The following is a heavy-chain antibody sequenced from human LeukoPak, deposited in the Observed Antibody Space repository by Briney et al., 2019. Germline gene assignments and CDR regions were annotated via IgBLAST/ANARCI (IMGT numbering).Heavy chain of an antibody. J-gene: IGHJ4*02. Sequence: SETLSLTCAVYGGSFSGHYWSWIRQPPGKGLEWIGEINHSGSTNYNPSLKSRVTISVDTSKNQFSLKLSSVTAADTAVYYCAGIPCSSTSCYTFDYWGQGTLVTVSS. CDR3: AGIPCSSTSCYTFDY. CDR2: INHSGST. D-gene: IGHD2-2*02. V-gene: IGHV4-34*01. CDR1: GGSFSGHY.